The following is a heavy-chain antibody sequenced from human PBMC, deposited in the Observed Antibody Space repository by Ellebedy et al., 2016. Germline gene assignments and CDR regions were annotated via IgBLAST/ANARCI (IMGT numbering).Heavy chain of an antibody. D-gene: IGHD3-10*01. CDR2: INAGNGNT. J-gene: IGHJ4*02. CDR1: GYTFTSYA. V-gene: IGHV1-3*01. CDR3: ARDIVRGTMVRGVVITADN. Sequence: ASVKVSCKASGYTFTSYAMHWVRQAPGQRLEWMGWINAGNGNTKYSQKFQGRVTITRDTSASTAYMELSSLRSEDTAVYYCARDIVRGTMVRGVVITADNWGQGTLVTVSS.